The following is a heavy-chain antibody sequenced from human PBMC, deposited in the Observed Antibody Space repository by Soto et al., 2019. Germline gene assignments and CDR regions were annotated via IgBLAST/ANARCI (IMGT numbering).Heavy chain of an antibody. V-gene: IGHV3-23*01. CDR1: GFTFSGFF. CDR2: LTGNGAIT. Sequence: GGAPRLSCAAPGFTFSGFFGGLVRPAPGKGLEWVSTLTGNGAITAYVDSVKGRFSISRDNSKNTLYLQMSSLRADDTAVYYCARKLSLVTPAFDYWGQGTLVTVSS. J-gene: IGHJ4*02. D-gene: IGHD2-21*02. CDR3: ARKLSLVTPAFDY.